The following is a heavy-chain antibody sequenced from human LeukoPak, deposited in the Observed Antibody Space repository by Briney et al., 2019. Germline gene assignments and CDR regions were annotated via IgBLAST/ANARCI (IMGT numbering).Heavy chain of an antibody. J-gene: IGHJ4*02. CDR3: ASGGGSFVY. Sequence: SQTLSLTCAISGDXVSSNSTDWNWIRQSPSRSLEWLRKTYYRSKWYNDYAVSVKGRITINPDTSKNQFSLQLNSVTPQDTAVYYCASGGGSFVYWGQGTLVTVSS. CDR2: TYYRSKWYN. CDR1: GDXVSSNSTD. V-gene: IGHV6-1*01. D-gene: IGHD3-16*01.